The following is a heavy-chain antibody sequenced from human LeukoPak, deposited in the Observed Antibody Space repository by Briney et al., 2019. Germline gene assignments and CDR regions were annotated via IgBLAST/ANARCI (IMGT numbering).Heavy chain of an antibody. CDR2: ISAYNGNT. CDR3: ARDELAAAGNKYFYYGMDV. D-gene: IGHD6-13*01. J-gene: IGHJ6*02. Sequence: ASVRVSCKASGYTFTSYGISWVRQAPGQGLEWMGWISAYNGNTNYAQKLQGRVTMTTDTSTSTAYMELRSQRSDDTAVYYCARDELAAAGNKYFYYGMDVWGQGTTVTVSS. CDR1: GYTFTSYG. V-gene: IGHV1-18*01.